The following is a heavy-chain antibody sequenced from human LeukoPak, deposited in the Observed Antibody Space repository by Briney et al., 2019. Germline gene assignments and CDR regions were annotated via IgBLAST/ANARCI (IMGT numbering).Heavy chain of an antibody. CDR3: ATRKLGNDY. CDR2: IYYTET. Sequence: SETLSLTCTVSGGFVSNYYWSWIRQSPGKGLEWIGYIYYTETSYNPSLKSRVTISADMSKNQFSLKLYSVTAADTAVYYCATRKLGNDYWGQGTLVTVSS. V-gene: IGHV4-59*02. J-gene: IGHJ4*02. CDR1: GGFVSNYY. D-gene: IGHD7-27*01.